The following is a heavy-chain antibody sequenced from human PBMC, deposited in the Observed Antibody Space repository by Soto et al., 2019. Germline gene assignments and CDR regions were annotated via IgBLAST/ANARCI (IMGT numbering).Heavy chain of an antibody. Sequence: QITLKESGPTLVKPTQTLTLTCTFSGFSLSTSGVAVGWIRQPPGKALECLALIYWDDNKRYSPSLQSRITLTEDTYKTQVVLTMTNMDPVDTAPYYCAHRYSSSYDYWGQGTLVTVSS. J-gene: IGHJ4*02. CDR1: GFSLSTSGVA. CDR2: IYWDDNK. D-gene: IGHD6-13*01. CDR3: AHRYSSSYDY. V-gene: IGHV2-5*02.